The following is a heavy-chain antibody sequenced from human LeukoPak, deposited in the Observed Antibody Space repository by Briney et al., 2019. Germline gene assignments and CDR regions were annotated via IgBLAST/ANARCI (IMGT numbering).Heavy chain of an antibody. CDR1: GGTFSSYA. V-gene: IGHV1-69*05. Sequence: ASVKVSCKASGGTFSSYAISWVRQAPGQGLEWMGGIIPIFGTANYAQKFQGRVTVTTDESTSTAYMELSSLRSEDTAVYYCARDLAGYCSGGSCSGYWGQGTLVTVSS. D-gene: IGHD2-15*01. J-gene: IGHJ4*02. CDR3: ARDLAGYCSGGSCSGY. CDR2: IIPIFGTA.